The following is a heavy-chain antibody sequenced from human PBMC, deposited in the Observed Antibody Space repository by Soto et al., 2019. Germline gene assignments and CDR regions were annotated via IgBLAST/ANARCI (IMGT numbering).Heavy chain of an antibody. CDR1: GGSVSSGSYY. D-gene: IGHD3-16*01. V-gene: IGHV4-61*01. Sequence: SETLSLTCTVSGGSVSSGSYYWSWIRQPPGKGLEWIGYIHYSGSTNYNPSLKSRVTISVDTSKNQFSLKLSSVTAADTAVYYCARRYGGNFDYWGQGTLVTVS. CDR2: IHYSGST. J-gene: IGHJ4*02. CDR3: ARRYGGNFDY.